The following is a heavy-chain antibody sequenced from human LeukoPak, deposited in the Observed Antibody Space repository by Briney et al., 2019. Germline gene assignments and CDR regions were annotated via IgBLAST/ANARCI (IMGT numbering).Heavy chain of an antibody. D-gene: IGHD3-22*01. V-gene: IGHV4-34*01. J-gene: IGHJ4*02. CDR2: INHSGST. CDR1: GGSFSGYY. Sequence: PSETLSLTCAVYGGSFSGYYWSWIPQPPGKGLEWIGEINHSGSTNYNPSLKSRVTISVDTSKNQFSLKLSSVTAADTAVYYCARNRAIVVVSPFDYWGQGTLVTVSS. CDR3: ARNRAIVVVSPFDY.